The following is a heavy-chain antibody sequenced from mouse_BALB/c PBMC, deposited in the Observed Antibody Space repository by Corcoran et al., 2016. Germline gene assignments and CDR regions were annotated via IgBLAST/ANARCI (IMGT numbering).Heavy chain of an antibody. CDR1: GYSITSGYY. V-gene: IGHV3-6*02. CDR3: AREGLRLWYFDV. Sequence: DVQLQESGPGLVKPSQSLSLTFSVTGYSITSGYYWNWIRQFPGNKLEWMGYISYDGSNNYNPSLKNRISITRDTSKNQFLLKLNAVTTEDTATYYCAREGLRLWYFDVGGAGTTVTVSS. D-gene: IGHD1-2*01. J-gene: IGHJ1*01. CDR2: ISYDGSN.